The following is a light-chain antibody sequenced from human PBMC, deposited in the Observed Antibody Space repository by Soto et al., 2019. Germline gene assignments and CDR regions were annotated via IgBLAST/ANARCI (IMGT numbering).Light chain of an antibody. CDR1: SSNIGAGYV. V-gene: IGLV1-40*01. Sequence: QSVLTQPPSVSGAPGQRVTISCTGSSSNIGAGYVVHWYQQVPGTAPKLLIFGTSNRPSGVPDRFSGSKSGTPASLAITGLQAEDEADYYCQSSDSSLSGSEVFGGGTKLTVL. J-gene: IGLJ2*01. CDR3: QSSDSSLSGSEV. CDR2: GTS.